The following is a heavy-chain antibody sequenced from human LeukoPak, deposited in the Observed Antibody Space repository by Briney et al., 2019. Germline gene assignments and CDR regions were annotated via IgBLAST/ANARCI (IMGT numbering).Heavy chain of an antibody. CDR3: ARRCKCSGGNCYSYYYYAMDV. V-gene: IGHV4-39*01. Sequence: PSETLSLTCTVSGGSISSSSYYWGWIRQPPGKGLEWIGSISYSGSTYYNPSLKSRVTISVDTSKNQFSLKLSSVTAADTAVYYCARRCKCSGGNCYSYYYYAMDVWGQGTTVTVSS. CDR2: ISYSGST. J-gene: IGHJ6*02. D-gene: IGHD2-15*01. CDR1: GGSISSSSYY.